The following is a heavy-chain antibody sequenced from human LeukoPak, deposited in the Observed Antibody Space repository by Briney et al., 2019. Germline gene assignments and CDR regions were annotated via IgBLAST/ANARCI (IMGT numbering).Heavy chain of an antibody. CDR3: ARGMGIAVAGQVGATSGYDY. J-gene: IGHJ4*02. V-gene: IGHV4-39*01. CDR1: GGSISSSSYY. CDR2: IYYSGST. Sequence: SETLSLTCTVSGGSISSSSYYWGWIRQPPGKGLEWIVSIYYSGSTYYNPSLKSRVTISVDTSKNQFSLKLSSVTAADTAVYYCARGMGIAVAGQVGATSGYDYWGQGTLVTVSS. D-gene: IGHD6-19*01.